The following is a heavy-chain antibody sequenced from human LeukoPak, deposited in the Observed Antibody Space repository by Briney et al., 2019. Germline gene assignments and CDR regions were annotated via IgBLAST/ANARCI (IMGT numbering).Heavy chain of an antibody. Sequence: GGSLRLSCAASGFTFSSYAMSWVRQAQGKGLGWVSAISGSGGSTYDADSVRGRFTISRDISKNTLYLQMNSVRAEDTAVYYCAKDGIGYIAAAGYYYYGMDVWGQGTTVTVSS. CDR2: ISGSGGST. CDR3: AKDGIGYIAAAGYYYYGMDV. V-gene: IGHV3-23*01. CDR1: GFTFSSYA. D-gene: IGHD6-13*01. J-gene: IGHJ6*02.